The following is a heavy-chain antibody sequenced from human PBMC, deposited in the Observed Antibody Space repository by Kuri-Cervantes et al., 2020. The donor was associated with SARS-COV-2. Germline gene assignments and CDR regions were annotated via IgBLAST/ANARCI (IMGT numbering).Heavy chain of an antibody. CDR2: ISGSGGST. J-gene: IGHJ6*02. V-gene: IGHV3-23*01. Sequence: GESLKISCAASGFTFSSYGMHWVRQAPGKGLEWASAISGSGGSTYYADSVKGRFTISRDNSKNTLYLQMNSLRAEDTAVYYCAKSGYSSSSYYYYYGMDVWGQGTTVTVSS. D-gene: IGHD6-6*01. CDR1: GFTFSSYG. CDR3: AKSGYSSSSYYYYYGMDV.